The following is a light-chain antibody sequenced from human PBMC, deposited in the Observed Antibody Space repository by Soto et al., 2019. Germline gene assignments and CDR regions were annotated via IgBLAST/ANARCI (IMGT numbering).Light chain of an antibody. CDR1: TGAVTSGHY. V-gene: IGLV7-46*01. CDR3: LLSYSGARPYV. Sequence: QAVVTQEPSLTVSPGGTVTLTCGSSTGAVTSGHYPYWFQQKPGQAPRTLIYDTSNKHSWTPARFSGSLLGGKAALTLSGAQPEDEAEYYCLLSYSGARPYVFGTGTKVPS. CDR2: DTS. J-gene: IGLJ1*01.